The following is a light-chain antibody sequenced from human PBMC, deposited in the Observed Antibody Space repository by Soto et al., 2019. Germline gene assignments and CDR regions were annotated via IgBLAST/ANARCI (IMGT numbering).Light chain of an antibody. V-gene: IGKV1-5*01. CDR2: DAS. CDR1: QNINAW. CDR3: QQTRSYTSP. J-gene: IGKJ4*01. Sequence: DIHMTQSPSSLSLCVRDIVTITRPTRQNINAWLAWYQKRPGQDPKMLIYDASTVQSGVPSRFSGSGSGTEFNLTISRLQTDDFATYECQQTRSYTSPFGEGTKVDIK.